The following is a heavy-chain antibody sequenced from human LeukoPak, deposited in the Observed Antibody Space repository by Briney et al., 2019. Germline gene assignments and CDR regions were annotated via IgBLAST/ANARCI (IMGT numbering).Heavy chain of an antibody. Sequence: GGSLRLSCAASGFTVSNTYMSWVRQAPGKGLEWVAVISYDGSNKYYADSVKGRFTISRDNSKNTLYLQMNSLRAEDTAVYYCAKSLLRFLEWTYDYWGQGTLVTVSS. J-gene: IGHJ4*02. CDR1: GFTVSNTY. CDR2: ISYDGSNK. D-gene: IGHD3-3*01. CDR3: AKSLLRFLEWTYDY. V-gene: IGHV3-30*18.